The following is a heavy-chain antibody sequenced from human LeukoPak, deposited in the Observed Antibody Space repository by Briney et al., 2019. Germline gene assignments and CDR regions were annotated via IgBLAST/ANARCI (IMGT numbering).Heavy chain of an antibody. CDR3: AREVDSSSWYGDYYHYYMDV. D-gene: IGHD6-13*01. J-gene: IGHJ6*03. CDR2: INHSGST. V-gene: IGHV4-34*01. Sequence: SETLSLTCAVYGGSFSGYYWTWIRQPPGKGLEWIGEINHSGSTSYNPSLKSRVTISVDTSKNQFSLKLRSVTAADTAVYYCAREVDSSSWYGDYYHYYMDVWGKGTTVTVSS. CDR1: GGSFSGYY.